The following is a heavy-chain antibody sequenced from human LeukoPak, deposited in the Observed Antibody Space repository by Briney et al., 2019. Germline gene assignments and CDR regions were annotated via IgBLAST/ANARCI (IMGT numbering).Heavy chain of an antibody. CDR1: GGSISSYY. CDR2: IYYSGST. V-gene: IGHV4-59*08. J-gene: IGHJ4*02. CDR3: ARQRDGYNTDY. D-gene: IGHD5-12*01. Sequence: SETLSLTCTVSGGSISSYYRSWIRQPPGKGLEWIGYIYYSGSTYYNPSLKSRVTISVDTSKNQFSLKLSSVTAADTAVYYCARQRDGYNTDYWGQGTLVTVSS.